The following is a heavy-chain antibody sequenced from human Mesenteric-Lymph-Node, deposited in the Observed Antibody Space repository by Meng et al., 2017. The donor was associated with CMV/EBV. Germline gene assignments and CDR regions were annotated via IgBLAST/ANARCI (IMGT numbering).Heavy chain of an antibody. V-gene: IGHV3-NL1*01. CDR3: ARDPGAFGVEYYFDY. D-gene: IGHD3-3*01. Sequence: GGSLRLSCAASGFTFSSYGMHWVRQAPGKGLEWVSGISANGGGTVYADSVKGRFTISRDNSKTTLYLQMNSLRAEDTAVYYCARDPGAFGVEYYFDYWGQGTLVTVSS. J-gene: IGHJ4*02. CDR2: ISANGGGT. CDR1: GFTFSSYG.